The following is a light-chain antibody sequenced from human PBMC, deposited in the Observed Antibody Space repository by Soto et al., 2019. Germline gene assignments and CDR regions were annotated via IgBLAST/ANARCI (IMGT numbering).Light chain of an antibody. CDR3: QQYSNWPPWT. J-gene: IGKJ1*01. Sequence: IVMTQSPATLSVSPGQRATLSCRASQSVSTNLAWYQQKPGQAPRLLIYGSSTRATGIPARFGGSGSGTEFTHTISGLQSDDFAVYYCQQYSNWPPWTFGQGTRVDFK. CDR1: QSVSTN. V-gene: IGKV3D-15*01. CDR2: GSS.